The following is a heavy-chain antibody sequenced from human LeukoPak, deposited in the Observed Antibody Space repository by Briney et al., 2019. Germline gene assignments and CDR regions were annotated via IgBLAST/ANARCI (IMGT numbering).Heavy chain of an antibody. V-gene: IGHV3-21*01. CDR1: GFTFSSYA. CDR2: ISSSSSYI. Sequence: GGSLRLSCAASGFTFSSYAMSWVRQAPGKGLEWVSSISSSSSYIYYADSVKGRFTISRDNAKNSLYLQMNSLRAEDTAVYYCARDPGGRFDPWGQGTLVTVSS. CDR3: ARDPGGRFDP. J-gene: IGHJ5*02.